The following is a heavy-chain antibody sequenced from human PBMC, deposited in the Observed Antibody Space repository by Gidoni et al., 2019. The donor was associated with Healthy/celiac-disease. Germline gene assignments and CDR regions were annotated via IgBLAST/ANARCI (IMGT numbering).Heavy chain of an antibody. Sequence: QVQLQESGPGLEKPSETLSRTCTVAGGSISSYYWSWIRQPAGKGLEWIGRIYTSGSPNYNPSLKSRVTMSVDTSKNQFSLKLSSVTAADTAVYYCARGVRRGNTAMENWGQGTLVTVSS. CDR3: ARGVRRGNTAMEN. CDR1: GGSISSYY. J-gene: IGHJ4*02. CDR2: IYTSGSP. D-gene: IGHD5-18*01. V-gene: IGHV4-4*07.